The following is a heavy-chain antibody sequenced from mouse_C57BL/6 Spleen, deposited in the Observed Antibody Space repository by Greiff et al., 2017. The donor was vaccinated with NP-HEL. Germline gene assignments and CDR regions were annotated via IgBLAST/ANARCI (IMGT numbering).Heavy chain of an antibody. CDR3: ARGYSGVYFDY. Sequence: VQLQQSGAELARPGASVKLSCKASGYTFTSYGISWVKQRTGQGLEWIGEIYPRSGNTYYNEKCKGKATLTADKSSSTAYMELRSLTSEDSAVYFCARGYSGVYFDYWGQGTTLTVSS. V-gene: IGHV1-81*01. CDR2: IYPRSGNT. D-gene: IGHD1-2*01. CDR1: GYTFTSYG. J-gene: IGHJ2*01.